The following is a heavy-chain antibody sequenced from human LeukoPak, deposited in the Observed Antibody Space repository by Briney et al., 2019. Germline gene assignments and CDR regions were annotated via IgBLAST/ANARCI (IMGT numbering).Heavy chain of an antibody. CDR3: ARDGLRQS. CDR2: ISNNGGYT. V-gene: IGHV3-23*01. D-gene: IGHD5-12*01. J-gene: IGHJ5*02. CDR1: GFTFSSSA. Sequence: PGGSLRLSCAASGFTFSSSAMSWVRQAPGKGLEWVSAISNNGGYTYYADSVQGRFTISRDNSKNTLFLQMNSLRAEDTAVYYCARDGLRQSWGQGTLVTVSS.